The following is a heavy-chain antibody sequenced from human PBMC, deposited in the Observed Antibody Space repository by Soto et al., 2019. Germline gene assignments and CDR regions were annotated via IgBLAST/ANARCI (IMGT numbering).Heavy chain of an antibody. D-gene: IGHD3-22*01. Sequence: QVQLVQSGAEVKKPGSSVKVSCKASGGTFSSYAISWVRQAPGQGLEWMGGIIPIFGTANYAQKFQGRVTITADESTSTADMELSSLRSEDTAVYYCALCSDSSGYSGAPFDYWGQGTLFTVSS. CDR1: GGTFSSYA. V-gene: IGHV1-69*01. CDR3: ALCSDSSGYSGAPFDY. J-gene: IGHJ4*02. CDR2: IIPIFGTA.